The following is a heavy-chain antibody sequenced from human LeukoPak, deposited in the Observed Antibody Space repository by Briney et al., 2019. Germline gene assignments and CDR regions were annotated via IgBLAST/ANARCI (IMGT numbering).Heavy chain of an antibody. Sequence: PGGSLRLSCAASGFTFSSHEMNWVRQAPGKGLEWLSYISNSGGDINYADSVKGRFTISRDNAKNSLYLQMNSLRVEDTAVYYCAKQKSASNYYYYYSMDLWGQGTTVTVSS. CDR3: AKQKSASNYYYYYSMDL. V-gene: IGHV3-48*03. J-gene: IGHJ6*02. CDR1: GFTFSSHE. CDR2: ISNSGGDI. D-gene: IGHD2-15*01.